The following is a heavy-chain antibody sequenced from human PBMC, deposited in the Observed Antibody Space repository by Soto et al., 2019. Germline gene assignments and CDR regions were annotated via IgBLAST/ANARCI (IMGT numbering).Heavy chain of an antibody. CDR3: ARLGSLGYRTNYGMDV. V-gene: IGHV5-51*01. Sequence: GESQQRSGEGSGCSFTSYWSASVRQMTGKGLEWMGIIYPGDSDTRYSPSFQGQVTISADKSISTAYLQWSSLKASDTAMYYCARLGSLGYRTNYGMDVWGQGTTVTVSS. CDR2: IYPGDSDT. D-gene: IGHD1-1*01. J-gene: IGHJ6*02. CDR1: GCSFTSYW.